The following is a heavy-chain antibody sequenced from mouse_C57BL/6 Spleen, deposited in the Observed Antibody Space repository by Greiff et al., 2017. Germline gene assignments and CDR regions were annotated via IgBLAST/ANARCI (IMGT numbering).Heavy chain of an antibody. Sequence: VQLQQSGPELVKPGASVKISCKASGYSFTDYNMNWVKQSNGKSLEWIGVINPNYGTTSYNQKFKGKATLTVDQSSSTAYMQLNSLPSENSAVYYCARGDLYDGYYGAMDYWGQGTSVTVSS. CDR2: INPNYGTT. D-gene: IGHD2-3*01. CDR3: ARGDLYDGYYGAMDY. CDR1: GYSFTDYN. V-gene: IGHV1-39*01. J-gene: IGHJ4*01.